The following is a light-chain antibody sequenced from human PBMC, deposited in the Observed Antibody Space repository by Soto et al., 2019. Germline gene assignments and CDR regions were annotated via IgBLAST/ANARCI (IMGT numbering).Light chain of an antibody. Sequence: DIQMTQSPSSLSASVGDRVTITCRASQSINIYLNWYQQKPGKAPNLLITAASSFRTGVPSRFSGSGSGTEFTLTISSLQSEDFAVYYCQQYNNWPPVTFGQGTRLEIK. CDR1: QSINIY. CDR3: QQYNNWPPVT. J-gene: IGKJ5*01. V-gene: IGKV1-39*01. CDR2: AAS.